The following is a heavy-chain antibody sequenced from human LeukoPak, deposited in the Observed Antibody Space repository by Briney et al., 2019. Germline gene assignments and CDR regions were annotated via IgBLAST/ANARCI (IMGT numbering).Heavy chain of an antibody. J-gene: IGHJ6*02. CDR3: ARDAAAAGSIYYYYGMDV. V-gene: IGHV1-2*02. D-gene: IGHD6-13*01. Sequence: ASVKVSCKASGYTFTGYYMHWVRQAPGQGLEWMGWINPNSGGTNYAQKFQGRVTMTRDTSISTAYMELSRLRSDDTAVYYCARDAAAAGSIYYYYGMDVWGQGTTVTVSS. CDR1: GYTFTGYY. CDR2: INPNSGGT.